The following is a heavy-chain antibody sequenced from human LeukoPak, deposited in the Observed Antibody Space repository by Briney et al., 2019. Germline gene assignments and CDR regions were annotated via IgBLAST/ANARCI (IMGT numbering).Heavy chain of an antibody. CDR1: GYTFTSYD. D-gene: IGHD1-26*01. CDR3: ARDTSVGATDLDY. Sequence: GASVKVSCKASGYTFTSYDIDWVRQATGQGLEWMGWMNPNSGNTGYAQKFQGRVTMTRNTSISTAYMELSSLRSEDTAVYYCARDTSVGATDLDYWGQGTLVTVSS. V-gene: IGHV1-8*01. CDR2: MNPNSGNT. J-gene: IGHJ4*02.